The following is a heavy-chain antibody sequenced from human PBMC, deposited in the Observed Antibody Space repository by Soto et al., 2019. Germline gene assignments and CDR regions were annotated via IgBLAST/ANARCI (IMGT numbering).Heavy chain of an antibody. CDR2: IGVSSSSI. V-gene: IGHV3-48*01. CDR1: GFTFGSYS. Sequence: GGSLRLSCAASGFTFGSYSMNWVRQAPGKGLEWVSYIGVSSSSIYYADSAKGRFTISRDNAKNSLYLQMNSLRAEDTAVYYCARVITSSGWYEDYWGQGTLVTVSS. J-gene: IGHJ4*02. D-gene: IGHD6-19*01. CDR3: ARVITSSGWYEDY.